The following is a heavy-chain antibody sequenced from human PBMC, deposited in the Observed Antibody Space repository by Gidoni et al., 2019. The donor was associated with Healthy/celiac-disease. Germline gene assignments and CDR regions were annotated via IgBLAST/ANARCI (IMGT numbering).Heavy chain of an antibody. Sequence: EVQLVESGGSLVKHGGSLRLSCAASGFTFRRYSMNWVRQAPGKGLEWVSSISSSSSYIYYADSVKGRFTISRDNAKNSLYLQMNSLRAEDTAVYYCARDPGKTVTTFGEDVWGQGTTVTVSS. CDR2: ISSSSSYI. D-gene: IGHD3-10*02. CDR3: ARDPGKTVTTFGEDV. CDR1: GFTFRRYS. V-gene: IGHV3-21*01. J-gene: IGHJ6*02.